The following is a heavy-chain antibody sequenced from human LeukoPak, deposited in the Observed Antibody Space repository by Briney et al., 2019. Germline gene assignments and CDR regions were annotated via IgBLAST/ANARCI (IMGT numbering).Heavy chain of an antibody. CDR2: ISYDGSNK. J-gene: IGHJ3*02. D-gene: IGHD1-26*01. V-gene: IGHV3-30*04. CDR1: GFTFSSYA. CDR3: ARVAVVGATRDAFDI. Sequence: GGSLRLSCAASGFTFSSYAMHWVRQAPGKGLEWVAVISYDGSNKYYADSVKGRFTISRDNSKNTLYLQMNSLRAEDTAVYYCARVAVVGATRDAFDIWGQGTMVTVSS.